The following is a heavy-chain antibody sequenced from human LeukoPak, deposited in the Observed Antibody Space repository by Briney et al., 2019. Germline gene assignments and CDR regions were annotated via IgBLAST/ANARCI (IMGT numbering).Heavy chain of an antibody. D-gene: IGHD2-2*01. V-gene: IGHV4-34*01. CDR2: INHSGST. CDR1: GGSFSGYY. Sequence: SETLSLTCAVYGGSFSGYYWSWIRQPPGKGLEWIGEINHSGSTNYNPSLKSRVTISVDTPKNQFSLKLSSVTAADTAVYYCARRNGYCSSTSCYPRFDYWGQGTLATVSS. J-gene: IGHJ4*02. CDR3: ARRNGYCSSTSCYPRFDY.